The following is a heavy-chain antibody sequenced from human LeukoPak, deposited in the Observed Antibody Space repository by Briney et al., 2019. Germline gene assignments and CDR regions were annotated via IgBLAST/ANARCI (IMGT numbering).Heavy chain of an antibody. CDR3: ARDRGSGGWYFDL. CDR1: GFTFSSYG. Sequence: GGSLRLSCAASGFTFSSYGMHRVRQAPGKGLEWVAVIWYDGSNKYYADSVKGRFTISRDNSKNTLYLQMNSLRAEDTAVYYCARDRGSGGWYFDLWGRGTLVTVSS. J-gene: IGHJ2*01. CDR2: IWYDGSNK. D-gene: IGHD3-10*01. V-gene: IGHV3-33*01.